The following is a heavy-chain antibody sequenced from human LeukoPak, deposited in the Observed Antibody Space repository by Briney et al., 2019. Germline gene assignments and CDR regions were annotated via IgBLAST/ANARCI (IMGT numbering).Heavy chain of an antibody. Sequence: SGTLSLTCAVSGGSISSSNWWSWVRQPPGKGLEWIGEIYHSGSTNYNPSLKSRVTISVDTSKSQFSLRLSSVTAADTAIYYCANYDILTASQVYFGNWGQGTLVTVSS. CDR1: GGSISSSNW. D-gene: IGHD3-9*01. V-gene: IGHV4-4*02. CDR3: ANYDILTASQVYFGN. J-gene: IGHJ4*02. CDR2: IYHSGST.